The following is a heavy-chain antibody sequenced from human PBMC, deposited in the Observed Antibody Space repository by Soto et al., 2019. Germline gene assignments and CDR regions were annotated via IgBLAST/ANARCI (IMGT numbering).Heavy chain of an antibody. CDR1: GFTFDSYA. Sequence: PWGSLRLSCAASGFTFDSYAMSWVRQAPGKGLEWVGRIKGEADGGTTDYAAPVKGRITISRDHSKDTLYLQMNSLKTEDTAVYYCTTGLSNGYYNFDYWGQGTPVTVSS. CDR2: IKGEADGGTT. CDR3: TTGLSNGYYNFDY. D-gene: IGHD3-22*01. V-gene: IGHV3-15*01. J-gene: IGHJ4*02.